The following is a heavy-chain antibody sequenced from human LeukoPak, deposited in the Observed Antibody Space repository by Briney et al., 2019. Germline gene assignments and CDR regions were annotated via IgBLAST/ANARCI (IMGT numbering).Heavy chain of an antibody. CDR2: IYYSGST. Sequence: PSETLSLTCTVSGGSISSYYWSWIRQPPGKGLEWIGYIYYSGSTNYNPSLKSRVTISVDTSKNQFSLKLSSVTAADTAVYYCARGSTYSSGWFGNAFDIWGQGTMVTVSS. CDR1: GGSISSYY. D-gene: IGHD6-19*01. V-gene: IGHV4-59*01. CDR3: ARGSTYSSGWFGNAFDI. J-gene: IGHJ3*02.